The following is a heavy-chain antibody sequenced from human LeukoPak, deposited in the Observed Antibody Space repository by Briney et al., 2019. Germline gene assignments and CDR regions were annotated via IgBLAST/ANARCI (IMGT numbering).Heavy chain of an antibody. Sequence: GGSLRLSCAASGFTFSSYAMSWVRQAPGKGLEWVSAISGSGGSTYYADSMKGRFTISRDNSKNTLYLQMNSLRAEDTAVYYCAKDGPSGGSSIYYFDYWGQGTLVTVSS. J-gene: IGHJ4*02. V-gene: IGHV3-23*01. CDR2: ISGSGGST. D-gene: IGHD2-15*01. CDR3: AKDGPSGGSSIYYFDY. CDR1: GFTFSSYA.